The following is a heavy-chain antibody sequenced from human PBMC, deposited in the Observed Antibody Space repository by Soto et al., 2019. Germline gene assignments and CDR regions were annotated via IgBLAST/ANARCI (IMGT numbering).Heavy chain of an antibody. Sequence: PGESLKISCKGSGYSFTSYWISWVRQMPGKGLEWMGRIDPSDSYTNYSPSFQGHVTISADKSISTAYLQWSSLKASDTAMYYCARQGGSSGYYYDAFDIWGQGTMVTVSS. J-gene: IGHJ3*02. CDR1: GYSFTSYW. CDR2: IDPSDSYT. D-gene: IGHD3-22*01. CDR3: ARQGGSSGYYYDAFDI. V-gene: IGHV5-10-1*01.